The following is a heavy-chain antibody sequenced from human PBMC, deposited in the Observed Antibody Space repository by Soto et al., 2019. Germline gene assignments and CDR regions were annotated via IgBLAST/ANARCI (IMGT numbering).Heavy chain of an antibody. CDR2: ISGSGATT. CDR1: GFIFSNYV. D-gene: IGHD1-1*01. Sequence: PGGSLRLSCAASGFIFSNYVMSWVRQAPGRGLEWVSAISGSGATTYYPDSVKGRFTISRDNSKNTLYLQMNNLRADDTAVYYCTKGGIPRRYNIPKVDFDYWGQGSLVTVSS. J-gene: IGHJ4*02. V-gene: IGHV3-23*01. CDR3: TKGGIPRRYNIPKVDFDY.